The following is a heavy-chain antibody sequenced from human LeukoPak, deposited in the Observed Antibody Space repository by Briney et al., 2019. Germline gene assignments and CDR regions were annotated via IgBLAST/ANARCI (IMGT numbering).Heavy chain of an antibody. CDR3: ARGLRYSAAFDI. Sequence: GGSLRLSCAAPGFTFSTYDMHWVRQPTGKGLEWVSSIGTVGDTYYPGSVKGRFTISRENAKNSLYLQMNSLRAGDTAVYYCARGLRYSAAFDIWGQGTLVTVS. CDR1: GFTFSTYD. D-gene: IGHD5-12*01. V-gene: IGHV3-13*01. J-gene: IGHJ3*02. CDR2: IGTVGDT.